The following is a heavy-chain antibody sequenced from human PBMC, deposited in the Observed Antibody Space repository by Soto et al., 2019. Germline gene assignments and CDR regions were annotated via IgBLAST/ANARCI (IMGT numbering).Heavy chain of an antibody. CDR1: RYTFTSYY. CDR2: INPSGGST. CDR3: ARALGGSQNPYNWFDP. Sequence: GASVKVSCKASRYTFTSYYMHWVRQAPEQGLEWMGIINPSGGSTSYAQKFQGRVTMTRDTSTSTVYMELSSLRSEDTAVYYCARALGGSQNPYNWFDPWGQGTLVTVSS. V-gene: IGHV1-46*01. J-gene: IGHJ5*02. D-gene: IGHD1-26*01.